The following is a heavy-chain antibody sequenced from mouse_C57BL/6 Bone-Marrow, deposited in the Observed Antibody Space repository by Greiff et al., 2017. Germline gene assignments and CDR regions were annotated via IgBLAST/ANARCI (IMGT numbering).Heavy chain of an antibody. CDR2: IDPEIGDT. CDR1: GFNIKDDY. CDR3: SSFDDNYFDF. V-gene: IGHV14-4*01. D-gene: IGHD2-3*01. J-gene: IGHJ2*01. Sequence: VQLQQSGAELVRPGASVKLSCTASGFNIKDDYIHWVKQRPEQGLEWIGWIDPEIGDTEYASKFQGKATITLDTSSNTAYLQLSSLTSEDTAVYYCSSFDDNYFDFWCQGTPLTVAS.